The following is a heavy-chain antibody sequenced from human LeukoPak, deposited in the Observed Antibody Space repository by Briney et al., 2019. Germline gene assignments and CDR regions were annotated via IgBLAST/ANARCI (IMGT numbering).Heavy chain of an antibody. CDR3: ARDSGYSSSWYGYYYGMDV. CDR1: GFTFSSYE. Sequence: GGSLRLSCAASGFTFSSYEMNWVRQAPGKGVEWGSYISSSGSTIYYADSVKGGFTISRDNAKNSLYLQMNSLRAEDTAVYYCARDSGYSSSWYGYYYGMDVWGQGTTVTVSS. J-gene: IGHJ6*02. V-gene: IGHV3-48*03. CDR2: ISSSGSTI. D-gene: IGHD6-13*01.